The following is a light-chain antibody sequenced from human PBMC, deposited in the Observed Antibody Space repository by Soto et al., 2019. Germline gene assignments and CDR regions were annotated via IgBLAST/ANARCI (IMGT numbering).Light chain of an antibody. Sequence: DIQMTQSPSSLSASVGDRITITCRASKSISDFLNWYQQKPGKAPKLLIYSGSTLQSGVPSRFSGCGSGTDFALPVSSLQPEDFATYFSQQSYSIPYIFGQGTKLEIK. V-gene: IGKV1-39*01. CDR2: SGS. CDR1: KSISDF. J-gene: IGKJ2*01. CDR3: QQSYSIPYI.